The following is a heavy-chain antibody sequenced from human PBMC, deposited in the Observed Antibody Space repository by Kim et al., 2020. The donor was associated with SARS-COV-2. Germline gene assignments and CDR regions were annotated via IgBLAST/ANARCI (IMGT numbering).Heavy chain of an antibody. V-gene: IGHV3-7*01. CDR1: GFTFSSYW. J-gene: IGHJ3*02. Sequence: GGSLRLSCAASGFTFSSYWMSWVRQAPGKGLEWVANIKQDGSEKYYVDSVKGRFTISRDNAKNSLYLQMNSLRAEDTAVYYCARDRPWGLSDAFDIWGQGTMVTVSS. D-gene: IGHD3-16*02. CDR3: ARDRPWGLSDAFDI. CDR2: IKQDGSEK.